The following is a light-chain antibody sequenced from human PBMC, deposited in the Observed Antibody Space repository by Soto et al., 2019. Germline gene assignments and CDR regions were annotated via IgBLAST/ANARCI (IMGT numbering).Light chain of an antibody. CDR3: QQYGRSPWT. V-gene: IGKV3-20*01. J-gene: IGKJ1*01. CDR1: QSVSNNY. Sequence: TLSLSPGERATLSCRASQSVSNNYLAWYQQKPGQAPRLLIYGASSRATGIPDRFSGSGSGTDFTLTISRLEPEDFAVYYCQQYGRSPWTFGRGTKVDIK. CDR2: GAS.